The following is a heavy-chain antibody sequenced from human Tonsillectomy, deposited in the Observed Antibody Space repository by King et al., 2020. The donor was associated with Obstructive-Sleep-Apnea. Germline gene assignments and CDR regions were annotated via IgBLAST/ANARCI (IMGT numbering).Heavy chain of an antibody. CDR3: ARDMYGYSHGYDAFDI. CDR1: GFTFSSYA. Sequence: VQLVESGGGVVQPGRSLRLSCAASGFTFSSYAIHWVRQAPGRGLEWVAIFSFDENNKFYADSVKGRFTISGDASKNKVYLQMNSLRPADTAGYYCARDMYGYSHGYDAFDIWGQGTMVTVSS. D-gene: IGHD5-18*01. V-gene: IGHV3-30*04. CDR2: FSFDENNK. J-gene: IGHJ3*02.